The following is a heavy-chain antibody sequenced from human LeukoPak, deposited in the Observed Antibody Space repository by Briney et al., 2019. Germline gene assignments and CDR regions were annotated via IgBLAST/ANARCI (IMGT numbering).Heavy chain of an antibody. CDR1: GGSISSYY. Sequence: PSETLSLTCTVSGGSISSYYWSWIRQPPGKGLEWIGYIYYSGSTNHNPSLKSRVTISVDTSKNQFSLKLSSVTAADTAVYYCARGHHDSSGYYNWFDPWGQGTLVTVSS. V-gene: IGHV4-59*01. CDR3: ARGHHDSSGYYNWFDP. D-gene: IGHD3-22*01. J-gene: IGHJ5*02. CDR2: IYYSGST.